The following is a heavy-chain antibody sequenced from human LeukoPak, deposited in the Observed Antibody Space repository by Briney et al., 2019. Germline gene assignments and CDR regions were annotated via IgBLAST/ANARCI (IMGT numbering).Heavy chain of an antibody. J-gene: IGHJ4*02. Sequence: PSETLSLTCADHGGSIRGYYWSWIRQPPGKGLEWIGEINNSGSTNYNPSLKSRVTISVDTSKNQFSLKLSSVTAADTAVYYCARGRWGFGYWGQGTLVTVSS. CDR3: ARGRWGFGY. V-gene: IGHV4-34*01. CDR1: GGSIRGYY. CDR2: INNSGST. D-gene: IGHD7-27*01.